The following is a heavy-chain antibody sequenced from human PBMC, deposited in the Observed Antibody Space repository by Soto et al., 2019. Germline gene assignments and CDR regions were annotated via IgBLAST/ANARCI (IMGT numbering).Heavy chain of an antibody. D-gene: IGHD6-6*01. CDR3: ARIGYSSSSFDY. CDR2: IDQDGSVK. Sequence: EVQLVESGGGLVQPGGSLRLSCAASGFTFSVYWMSWVRQAPGKGLEWVANIDQDGSVKYYVDSVKGRFTISRDNAKKSVYLQVSSLRAEDTAVYLCARIGYSSSSFDYWGQGTLVTVSS. J-gene: IGHJ4*02. V-gene: IGHV3-7*01. CDR1: GFTFSVYW.